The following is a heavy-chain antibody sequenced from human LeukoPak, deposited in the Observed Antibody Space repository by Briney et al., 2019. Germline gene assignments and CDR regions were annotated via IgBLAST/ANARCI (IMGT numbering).Heavy chain of an antibody. J-gene: IGHJ5*02. D-gene: IGHD1-26*01. CDR1: GFTFDDYG. Sequence: GGSLRLSCAASGFTFDDYGMSWVRQAPGKGLEWVSAINWNGGSTSYADSVKGRFTISRDSAKNSLYLQMNSLRPEDTALYYCARDGPGGGSYYSSSWGQGTLVTVSS. V-gene: IGHV3-20*04. CDR2: INWNGGST. CDR3: ARDGPGGGSYYSSS.